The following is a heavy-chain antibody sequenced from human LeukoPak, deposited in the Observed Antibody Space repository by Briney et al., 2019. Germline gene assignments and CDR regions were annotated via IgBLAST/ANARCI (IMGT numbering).Heavy chain of an antibody. V-gene: IGHV1-69*05. D-gene: IGHD2-15*01. CDR1: GGTFSSYA. CDR2: VIPIFGRA. Sequence: SGTVSCKASGGTFSSYAISWVRQAPGQGLGWMGGVIPIFGRANYAQKFHGRVTITTDESTSTAYLELSSLRSEDTAVYYCAREEYCSGGSCYSGYSYYFDYWGQGTLVTVSS. J-gene: IGHJ4*02. CDR3: AREEYCSGGSCYSGYSYYFDY.